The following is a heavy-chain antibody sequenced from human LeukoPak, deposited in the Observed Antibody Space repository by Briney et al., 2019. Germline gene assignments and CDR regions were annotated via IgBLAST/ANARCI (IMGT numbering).Heavy chain of an antibody. CDR1: GFTFSSYW. Sequence: GGSLRLSCAASGFTFSSYWMHWVRQAPGKGLVWVSRINSDGSSTSYADSVKGRFTISRDNAKNTLYLQMNSLGAEDTAVYFCARANWNYVGLDYWGHGTLVTVSS. D-gene: IGHD1-7*01. CDR3: ARANWNYVGLDY. J-gene: IGHJ4*01. CDR2: INSDGSST. V-gene: IGHV3-74*01.